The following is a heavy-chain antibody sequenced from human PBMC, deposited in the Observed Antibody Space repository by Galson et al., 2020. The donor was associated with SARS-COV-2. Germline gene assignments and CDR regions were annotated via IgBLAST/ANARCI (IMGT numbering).Heavy chain of an antibody. V-gene: IGHV4-31*03. CDR3: TKDWNGPVDN. CDR2: IFYNGNT. D-gene: IGHD1-1*01. CDR1: DGSVSSYGYH. J-gene: IGHJ4*01. Sequence: ETSATLSLTCTVSDGSVSSYGYHWGWIRQPPGKSLEWTGYIFYNGNTDYNPSLKSRVSIALDTSKNHFSLKLSSVTPADTALDYCTKDWNGPVDNWGQGTLVTVSS.